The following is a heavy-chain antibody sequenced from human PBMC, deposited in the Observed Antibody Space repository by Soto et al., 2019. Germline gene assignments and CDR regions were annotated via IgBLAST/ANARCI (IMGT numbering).Heavy chain of an antibody. CDR2: IYYSGST. J-gene: IGHJ5*02. CDR3: ARDWQMVRGRWGFDP. Sequence: QVQLQESGPGLVKPSQTLSLTCTVSGGSISSGGYYWSWIRQHPGKGLEWIGYIYYSGSTYYNPYLKSLVTISVDTSKNQFPLKLSSVTAADTAVYYCARDWQMVRGRWGFDPWGQGTLVTVSS. CDR1: GGSISSGGYY. V-gene: IGHV4-31*01. D-gene: IGHD3-10*01.